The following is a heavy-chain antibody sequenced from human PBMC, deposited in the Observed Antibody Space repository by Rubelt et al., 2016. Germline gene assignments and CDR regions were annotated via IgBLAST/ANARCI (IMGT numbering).Heavy chain of an antibody. Sequence: QVQLVQPGAEVKKPGSSVKVSCKASGGTFSSYAISWVRQAPGQGLEWMGRIIPILGIANYAQKFQGRVTITADKSTSPAYMELSSLRSDDTAVYSCARDPSNTSGFHAYFDYWGQGTLVTVSS. CDR3: ARDPSNTSGFHAYFDY. V-gene: IGHV1-69*04. J-gene: IGHJ4*02. CDR2: IIPILGIA. CDR1: GGTFSSYA. D-gene: IGHD3-22*01.